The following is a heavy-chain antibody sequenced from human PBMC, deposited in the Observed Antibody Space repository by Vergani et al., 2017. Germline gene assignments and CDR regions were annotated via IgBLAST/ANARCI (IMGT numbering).Heavy chain of an antibody. Sequence: QVQLVQSGAEVKKPGSSVKVTCKASGGTFSSYAISWVRQAPGQGLEWMGGIIPIFGTANYAQKFQGRVTITADESTSTAYMELSSLRSEDTAVYYCARGGSTKKTPDARSIAGPTYFDYGGQGTLVTVSS. V-gene: IGHV1-69*01. CDR1: GGTFSSYA. D-gene: IGHD6-25*01. CDR3: ARGGSTKKTPDARSIAGPTYFDY. J-gene: IGHJ4*02. CDR2: IIPIFGTA.